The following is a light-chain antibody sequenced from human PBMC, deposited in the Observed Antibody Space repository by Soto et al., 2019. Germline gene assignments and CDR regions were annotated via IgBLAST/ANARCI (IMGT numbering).Light chain of an antibody. V-gene: IGKV3-15*01. CDR1: QSVSSN. J-gene: IGKJ3*01. Sequence: EILMTQSPATLSVSPGERATLSCRASQSVSSNLAWYQQRPGQAPRLLIYGASTRATGIPARFSGSGSGTEFTLTISSLQSEDFAVYYCQQYNKWPLFTFGPGTRVDLK. CDR2: GAS. CDR3: QQYNKWPLFT.